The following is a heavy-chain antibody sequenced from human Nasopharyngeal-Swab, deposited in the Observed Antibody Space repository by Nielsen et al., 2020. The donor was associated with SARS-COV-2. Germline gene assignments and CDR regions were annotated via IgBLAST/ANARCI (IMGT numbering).Heavy chain of an antibody. CDR1: GVTFTKYS. J-gene: IGHJ6*02. V-gene: IGHV3-23*01. D-gene: IGHD5-12*01. Sequence: GGSLRLSCAASGVTFTKYSMTWVRQAPGKGLEWVSTISHTGTNTYYADSVKGRFTISRDNSKNTVNLQMNSLRVEDTAIYYCAKDRDSGDDSDDYYHYYGMDVWGQGTTVTVFS. CDR2: ISHTGTNT. CDR3: AKDRDSGDDSDDYYHYYGMDV.